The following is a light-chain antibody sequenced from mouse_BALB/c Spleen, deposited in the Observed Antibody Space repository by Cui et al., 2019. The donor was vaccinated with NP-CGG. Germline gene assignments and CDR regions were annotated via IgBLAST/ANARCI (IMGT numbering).Light chain of an antibody. Sequence: QAVVTQESALTTSPGETVTLTCRSSTGAVTTSNYANWVQEKPDHLFTGLIGGTNNRAPGVPARFSGSLIGDKAALTITGVQTEDETIYFCAPWYSNHWVFGGGTKLTVL. V-gene: IGLV1*01. CDR2: GTN. J-gene: IGLJ1*01. CDR1: TGAVTTSNY. CDR3: APWYSNHWV.